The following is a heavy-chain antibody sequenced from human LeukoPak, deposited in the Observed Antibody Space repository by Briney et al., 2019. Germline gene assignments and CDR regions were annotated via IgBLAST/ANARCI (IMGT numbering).Heavy chain of an antibody. V-gene: IGHV1-24*01. Sequence: ASVKVSCKVSGYTLTELSMHWVRQAPGNGLEWMGGFDPEDGETIYAQKFQGRVTMTEDTSTDTAYMELSSLRSEDTAVYYCATDLGCSGGSCDLFDYWGQGTLVTVSS. D-gene: IGHD2-15*01. J-gene: IGHJ4*02. CDR2: FDPEDGET. CDR1: GYTLTELS. CDR3: ATDLGCSGGSCDLFDY.